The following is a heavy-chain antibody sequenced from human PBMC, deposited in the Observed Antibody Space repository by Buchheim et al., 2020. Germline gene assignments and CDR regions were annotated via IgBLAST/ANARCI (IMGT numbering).Heavy chain of an antibody. Sequence: QVQLQESGPGLVKPSQTLSLTCTVSGGSISSGGYYWSWIRQHPGQGLDWIGYIYYSGSTYYNPSLKSRVTISVNKSKNQSSLNLSSVTAADTAVYYCATWSGQYYFDHWGQGTL. CDR1: GGSISSGGYY. V-gene: IGHV4-31*03. CDR3: ATWSGQYYFDH. D-gene: IGHD3-3*01. J-gene: IGHJ4*02. CDR2: IYYSGST.